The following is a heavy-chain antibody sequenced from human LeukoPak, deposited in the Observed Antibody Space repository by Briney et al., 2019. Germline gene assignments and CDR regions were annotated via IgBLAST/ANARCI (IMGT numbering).Heavy chain of an antibody. V-gene: IGHV1-3*01. J-gene: IGHJ4*02. CDR2: INAGNGNT. D-gene: IGHD4-17*01. Sequence: ASVRVSCKASEYTFTDYAINWVRQAPGQRLEWMGWINAGNGNTRYSQRFQGRVTITRDTSASTAYMELSSLTSEDTAVYYCARGRWSATTTSYYLDFWGQGTLVTVSS. CDR1: EYTFTDYA. CDR3: ARGRWSATTTSYYLDF.